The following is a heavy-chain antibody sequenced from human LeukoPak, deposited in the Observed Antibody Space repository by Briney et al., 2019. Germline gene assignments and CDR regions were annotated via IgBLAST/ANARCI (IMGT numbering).Heavy chain of an antibody. CDR2: IYYIGST. Sequence: SETLSLTXTVSAGSISSRNHYWGWISQPPGKGLEWIGSIYYIGSTYYKPSLKSRVTISVDTSKNQFSLKLSSVTAADTAVYYCARDSGIAVAGFNWFDPWGQGTLVTVSS. D-gene: IGHD6-19*01. J-gene: IGHJ5*02. CDR1: AGSISSRNHY. CDR3: ARDSGIAVAGFNWFDP. V-gene: IGHV4-39*02.